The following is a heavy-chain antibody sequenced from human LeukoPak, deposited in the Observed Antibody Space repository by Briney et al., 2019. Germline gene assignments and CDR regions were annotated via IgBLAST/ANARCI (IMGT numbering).Heavy chain of an antibody. V-gene: IGHV3-21*01. CDR1: GFTFSSYS. CDR2: ISSSSSYI. Sequence: GGSLRLSCAASGFTFSSYSMNWVRQAPGKGLEWVSSISSSSSYIYYADSVNGRFTISRDNAKNSLYLQVNSLRAEDTAVYYCAGASPLDYWGQGTLVTVSS. CDR3: AGASPLDY. J-gene: IGHJ4*02.